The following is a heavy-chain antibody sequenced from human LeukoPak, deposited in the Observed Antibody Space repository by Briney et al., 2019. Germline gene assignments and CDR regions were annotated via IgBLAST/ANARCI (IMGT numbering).Heavy chain of an antibody. D-gene: IGHD6-19*01. V-gene: IGHV1-2*02. Sequence: ASVKVSCKASGYTFTGYYMHWVRQAPGQGLEWMGWINPNSGGTNYAQKFQGRVTMTRDTSISTAYMELSSLRSEDTAVYYCATLPGIAVAGVRPGDYYYYMDVWGKGTTVTVSS. CDR2: INPNSGGT. CDR3: ATLPGIAVAGVRPGDYYYYMDV. J-gene: IGHJ6*03. CDR1: GYTFTGYY.